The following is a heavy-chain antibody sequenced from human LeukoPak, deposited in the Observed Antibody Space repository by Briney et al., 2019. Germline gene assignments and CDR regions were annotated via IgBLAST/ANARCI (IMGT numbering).Heavy chain of an antibody. CDR1: GYRFADYW. Sequence: GESLKISCQGSGYRFADYWIGWVRQMPGKGLDWMGIIYPGDSDTRYSPSFQGQVTISADKSIRTAYLQWSSLKASDTAMYYCARSDQFRLFGEPRRPFYYGVDVWGQGTTVTVSS. J-gene: IGHJ6*02. V-gene: IGHV5-51*01. CDR3: ARSDQFRLFGEPRRPFYYGVDV. D-gene: IGHD3-10*02. CDR2: IYPGDSDT.